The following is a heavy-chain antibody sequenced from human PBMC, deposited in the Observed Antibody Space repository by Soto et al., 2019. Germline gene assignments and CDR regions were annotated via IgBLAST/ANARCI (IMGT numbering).Heavy chain of an antibody. J-gene: IGHJ3*01. CDR3: AGRTYG. CDR2: IYSGGTT. Sequence: EVQLVESGGGLVQPGGSLRLSCAASGFDVSSNYMSWVRQAPGKGLEWVSLIYSGGTTYYADSVKGRFTISRHSSKNTLYLQMNSLRVEDTAVYYCAGRTYGWGHGTMVTVSA. CDR1: GFDVSSNY. D-gene: IGHD4-17*01. V-gene: IGHV3-53*04.